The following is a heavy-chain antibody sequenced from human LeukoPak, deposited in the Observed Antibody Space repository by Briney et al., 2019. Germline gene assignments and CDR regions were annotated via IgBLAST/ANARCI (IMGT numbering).Heavy chain of an antibody. CDR3: ARVPPGDSYGNY. D-gene: IGHD5-18*01. V-gene: IGHV3-74*01. CDR2: IDSDGSTT. J-gene: IGHJ4*02. CDR1: GFTFSSYW. Sequence: GGSLRLSCAASGFTFSSYWMHWVRQAPVKGLVWVSRIDSDGSTTKYADSVKGRFTIPRDNAKNTLYLQMNGLRAEDTAVYYCARVPPGDSYGNYWGQGTLVTVSS.